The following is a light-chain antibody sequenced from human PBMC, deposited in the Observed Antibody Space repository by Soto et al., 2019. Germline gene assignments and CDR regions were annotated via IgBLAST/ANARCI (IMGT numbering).Light chain of an antibody. CDR2: KVS. V-gene: IGKV2-30*02. J-gene: IGKJ1*01. Sequence: DVVMTQSPLSLPVTLGLPASISCRSSQSLIHSDGDTYLNWFQQRPGQSPRRLIYKVSDRDSGVXDXCSGSASGTDFTLRISRVEAEDVEIYYCMQGTHWPWTFGQGTEVEIK. CDR1: QSLIHSDGDTY. CDR3: MQGTHWPWT.